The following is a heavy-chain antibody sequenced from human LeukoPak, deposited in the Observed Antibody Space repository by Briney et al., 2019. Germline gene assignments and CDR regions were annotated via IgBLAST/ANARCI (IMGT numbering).Heavy chain of an antibody. CDR3: ARDKDMAVPGY. D-gene: IGHD6-19*01. CDR1: GYTFTSYD. Sequence: ASVKVSCKASGYTFTSYDINWVRQATGQGLEWMGRMNPNSGDTGFAQKFQGRLTMTRSTSISTAYMELSSLRSEDTVVYHCARDKDMAVPGYWGQGTLVTVSS. CDR2: MNPNSGDT. V-gene: IGHV1-8*01. J-gene: IGHJ4*02.